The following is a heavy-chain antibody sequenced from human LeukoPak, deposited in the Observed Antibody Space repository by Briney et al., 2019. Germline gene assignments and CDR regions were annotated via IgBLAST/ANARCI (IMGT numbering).Heavy chain of an antibody. CDR2: ISYDGTNK. Sequence: GRSLRLSCAASGFTFSNYDMHWVRQAPGKGLEWVAVISYDGTNKYYADSVKGRFIISRDNSKNTLYLQMNSLRAEDTAVYYCARDRPYFDYWGQGTLVTVSS. J-gene: IGHJ4*02. D-gene: IGHD6-6*01. CDR1: GFTFSNYD. CDR3: ARDRPYFDY. V-gene: IGHV3-30*03.